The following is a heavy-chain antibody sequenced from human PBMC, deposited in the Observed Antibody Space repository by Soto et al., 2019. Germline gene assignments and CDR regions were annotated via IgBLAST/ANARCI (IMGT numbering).Heavy chain of an antibody. Sequence: EVPLLESGGGLVQPGGSLRLSCAASGFTFSNYAMSWVRQAPGKGLEWVSGITGNGGGTNYADSVKGRFTISRDNSKNTLYLQMNSLRAEDTAVYYCAKDFKGVLADAFDIWGQGTMVTVSA. D-gene: IGHD2-8*02. CDR3: AKDFKGVLADAFDI. CDR1: GFTFSNYA. CDR2: ITGNGGGT. V-gene: IGHV3-23*01. J-gene: IGHJ3*02.